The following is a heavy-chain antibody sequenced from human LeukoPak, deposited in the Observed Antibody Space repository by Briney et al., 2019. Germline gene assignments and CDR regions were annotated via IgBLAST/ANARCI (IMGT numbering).Heavy chain of an antibody. CDR3: AKRVGYGYGMDV. CDR1: GFSVSSNG. Sequence: PGGSLRLSCEASGFSVSSNGMSWVRQAPGKGLECVSVIDRGGSTFYADSVKGRFTISRDNSKNTLYLQMNSLRVEDTAEFYCAKRVGYGYGMDVWGQGTTVTVSS. D-gene: IGHD6-13*01. V-gene: IGHV3-53*01. CDR2: IDRGGST. J-gene: IGHJ6*02.